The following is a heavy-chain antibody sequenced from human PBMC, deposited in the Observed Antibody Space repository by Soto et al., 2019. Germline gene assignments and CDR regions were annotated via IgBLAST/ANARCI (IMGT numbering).Heavy chain of an antibody. J-gene: IGHJ4*02. V-gene: IGHV3-11*01. CDR2: IDTSGTKI. CDR1: GYTFSDYY. Sequence: QVQLVESGGDLVKPGGSLRLSCAASGYTFSDYYMSWIRQAPGKGLEWISYIDTSGTKIYYADSVKGRFTITRDNAKNLLYLEMNSLRDEDTAVYYCASHYDMWSGYLSPVDYWGQGTLVTVSS. CDR3: ASHYDMWSGYLSPVDY. D-gene: IGHD3-3*01.